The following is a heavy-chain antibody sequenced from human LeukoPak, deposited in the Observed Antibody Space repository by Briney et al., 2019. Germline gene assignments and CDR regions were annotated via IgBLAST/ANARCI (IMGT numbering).Heavy chain of an antibody. J-gene: IGHJ3*02. Sequence: PSETLSLTSTVSGGSISSGGYYWSWIRQHPGKGLEWIGYIYYSGSTYYNPSPKSRVTISVDTSKNQFSLKLSSVTAADTAVYYCARDMTTVTYAFDIWGQGTMVTVSS. CDR2: IYYSGST. CDR3: ARDMTTVTYAFDI. CDR1: GGSISSGGYY. V-gene: IGHV4-31*03. D-gene: IGHD4-11*01.